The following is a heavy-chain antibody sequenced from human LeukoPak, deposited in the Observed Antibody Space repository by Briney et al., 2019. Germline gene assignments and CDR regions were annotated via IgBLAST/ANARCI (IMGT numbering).Heavy chain of an antibody. CDR1: GGSISSYY. J-gene: IGHJ4*02. CDR3: ARIRIGYDSSGYPSPYYFDY. V-gene: IGHV2-70*11. CDR2: IDWDDDK. Sequence: TLSLTCTVSGGSISSYYWSWIRQPPGKALEWLARIDWDDDKYYSISLKTRLTISKDTSKNQVVLTMTNMGPVDTATYYCARIRIGYDSSGYPSPYYFDYWGQGTLVTVSS. D-gene: IGHD3-22*01.